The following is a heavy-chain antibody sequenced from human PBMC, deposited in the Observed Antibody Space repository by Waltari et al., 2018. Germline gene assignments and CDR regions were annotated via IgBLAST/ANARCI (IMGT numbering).Heavy chain of an antibody. CDR2: IDWDDDK. D-gene: IGHD5-18*01. J-gene: IGHJ4*02. CDR1: GFSLSTSGMC. V-gene: IGHV2-70*15. CDR3: AWIGPDGYSYSSGFDY. Sequence: QVTLRESGPALVKPTQTLTLTCTFSGFSLSTSGMCVSWIRQPPGKALEWLARIDWDDDKYYSTSLKTRLTISKDTSKNQVVLTMTNMDPVDTATYYCAWIGPDGYSYSSGFDYWGQGTLVTVSS.